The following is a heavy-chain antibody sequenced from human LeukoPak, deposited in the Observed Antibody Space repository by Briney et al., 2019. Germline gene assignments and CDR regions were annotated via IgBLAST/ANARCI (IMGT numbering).Heavy chain of an antibody. CDR1: GGSISSSSYY. Sequence: SETLSLTCTVSGGSISSSSYYWGWIRQPPGKGLEWIGSIYYGGSTYYNPSLKSRVTISVDTSKNQFSLKLSSVTAADTAVYYCARDLGYDILTGYGDYWGQGTLVTVSS. CDR2: IYYGGST. J-gene: IGHJ4*02. V-gene: IGHV4-39*07. CDR3: ARDLGYDILTGYGDY. D-gene: IGHD3-9*01.